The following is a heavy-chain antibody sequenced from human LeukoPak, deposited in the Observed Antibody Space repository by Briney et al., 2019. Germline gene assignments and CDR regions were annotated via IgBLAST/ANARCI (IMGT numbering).Heavy chain of an antibody. CDR1: GFTFSSYW. D-gene: IGHD1-1*01. J-gene: IGHJ6*03. Sequence: PGGSLRLSCAGSGFTFSSYWMLWVRQAPGEGLVWVPRISSDEISTNYAASVRGRFTISRDNAKNTLYLQMDSLRAEDTAVYYCAKAGGTTGSMRFYMDVWGKGTTVTVSS. CDR3: AKAGGTTGSMRFYMDV. CDR2: ISSDEIST. V-gene: IGHV3-74*01.